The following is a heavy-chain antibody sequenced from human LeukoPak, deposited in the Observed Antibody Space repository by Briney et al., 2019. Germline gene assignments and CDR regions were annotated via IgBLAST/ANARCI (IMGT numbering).Heavy chain of an antibody. CDR1: GGSISSYY. V-gene: IGHV4-59*01. CDR2: IYYSGST. D-gene: IGHD6-6*01. Sequence: SETLSLTCTVHGGSISSYYWSWIRQPPGKGLEWIGYIYYSGSTNYNPSLKSRVTISVDTSKNQFSLKLSSVTAADTAVYYCARDLWYSSSPYYFDYWGQGTLGTVSS. J-gene: IGHJ4*02. CDR3: ARDLWYSSSPYYFDY.